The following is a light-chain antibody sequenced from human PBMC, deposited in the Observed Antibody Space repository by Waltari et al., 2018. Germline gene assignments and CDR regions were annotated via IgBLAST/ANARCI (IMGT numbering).Light chain of an antibody. J-gene: IGLJ7*01. Sequence: QSVLTQSPSVSAAPGQRVTISCSGGRSNIGNNYVSWYRQFPGTAPKLLIYEDTERPSGIPGRFSGSKSGTSATLDITGLQAGDEADYYCGTWDSSLSGAVFGGGTHLTVL. CDR1: RSNIGNNY. CDR3: GTWDSSLSGAV. CDR2: EDT. V-gene: IGLV1-51*02.